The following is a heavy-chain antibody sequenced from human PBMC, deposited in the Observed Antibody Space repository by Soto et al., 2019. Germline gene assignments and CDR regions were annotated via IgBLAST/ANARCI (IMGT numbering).Heavy chain of an antibody. CDR2: ISAYNGNT. CDR3: ARDQMTVQPGYCRSTSCYAGQDFDY. D-gene: IGHD2-2*03. V-gene: IGHV1-18*01. CDR1: GYTFTSYG. Sequence: QVQLVQSGAEVKKPGASVKVSCKASGYTFTSYGISWVRQAPGQGLEWMGWISAYNGNTNYAQKLQGRVTMTTDTSTSTAYMELRSLRSDDTAVYYCARDQMTVQPGYCRSTSCYAGQDFDYWGQGTLVTVSS. J-gene: IGHJ4*02.